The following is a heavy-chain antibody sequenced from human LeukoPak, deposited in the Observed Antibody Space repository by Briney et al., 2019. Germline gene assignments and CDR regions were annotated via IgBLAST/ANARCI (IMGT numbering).Heavy chain of an antibody. V-gene: IGHV3-30*18. D-gene: IGHD6-13*01. J-gene: IGHJ1*01. CDR2: ISYDGSNK. Sequence: PGRCLRLSCAASGFTFSSYGMHWVRPAPGKGLEWVAVISYDGSNKYYADSVKGRFTISRDNSKNTLYLQMNSLRAEDTAVYYCAKDSVEGSSWYGKRKYFQHWGQGTLVTVSS. CDR1: GFTFSSYG. CDR3: AKDSVEGSSWYGKRKYFQH.